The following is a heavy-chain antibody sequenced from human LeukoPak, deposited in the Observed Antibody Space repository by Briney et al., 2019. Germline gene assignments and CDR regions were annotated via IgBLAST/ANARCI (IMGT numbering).Heavy chain of an antibody. J-gene: IGHJ4*02. D-gene: IGHD4-17*01. Sequence: PGGSLRLSCAASGFTFSDYYMSWLRQAAGKGLEGVSYISSSSSYTKYADSGKGRFTISRDNAKNSLYLQMNSLRAEDTAVYYCAKMATVTTRNYFDYWGQGTLVTVSS. CDR1: GFTFSDYY. V-gene: IGHV3-11*06. CDR3: AKMATVTTRNYFDY. CDR2: ISSSSSYT.